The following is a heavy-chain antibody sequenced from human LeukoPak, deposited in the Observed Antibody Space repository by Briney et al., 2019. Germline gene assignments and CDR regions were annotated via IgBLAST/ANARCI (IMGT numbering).Heavy chain of an antibody. Sequence: GGSLRLSCAASGFTFTNNFMSWVRQVPGKGLEWVANIKQDGSETTYADSVRGRFTIFRDNAKNMLYLQMNSLRAEDTAVYYCAKDLHYGSADYWGQGTLVTVSS. J-gene: IGHJ4*02. CDR1: GFTFTNNF. CDR3: AKDLHYGSADY. CDR2: IKQDGSET. V-gene: IGHV3-7*01. D-gene: IGHD3-10*01.